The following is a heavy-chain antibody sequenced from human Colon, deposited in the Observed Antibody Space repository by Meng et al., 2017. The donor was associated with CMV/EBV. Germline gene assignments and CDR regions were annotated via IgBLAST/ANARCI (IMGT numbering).Heavy chain of an antibody. CDR3: TRLSRGGDYTVDY. CDR2: LYYTGAT. D-gene: IGHD3-3*01. V-gene: IGHV4-39*07. Sequence: SETLSLTYAVSGDSVNSQTNYWGWIRQSPGKGLEWIGSLYYTGATFYNPSLKNRVTLSGDMSKNQLSLKLNSVTAADTAVYYCTRLSRGGDYTVDYWGQGTLVTVSS. CDR1: GDSVNSQTNY. J-gene: IGHJ4*02.